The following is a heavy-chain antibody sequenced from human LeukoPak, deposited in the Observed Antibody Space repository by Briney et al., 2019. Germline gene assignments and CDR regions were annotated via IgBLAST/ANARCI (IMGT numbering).Heavy chain of an antibody. CDR1: GGTFSSYA. Sequence: SVKVSCKASGGTFSSYAISWVRQAPGQGLEWMGRIIPIFGTANYAQKFQGRVTITTDESTSTAYMELSSLRSEGTAVYYCARDEWLAAAGNWFDPWGQGTLVTVSS. D-gene: IGHD6-13*01. CDR2: IIPIFGTA. J-gene: IGHJ5*02. V-gene: IGHV1-69*05. CDR3: ARDEWLAAAGNWFDP.